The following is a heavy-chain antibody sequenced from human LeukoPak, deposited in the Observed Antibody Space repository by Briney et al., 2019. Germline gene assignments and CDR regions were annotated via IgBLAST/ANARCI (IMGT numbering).Heavy chain of an antibody. V-gene: IGHV3-43*02. D-gene: IGHD1-26*01. Sequence: GGSLRLSCAASGFTFDDYAMHWVRKAPGKGLEWVSLISGDGGSTYYADSVQGRFTISRDNSKNSLYLQMNSLRTEDTALYYCAKDGEAGATYYYYYYMDVWGKGTTVTVSS. CDR2: ISGDGGST. CDR3: AKDGEAGATYYYYYYMDV. J-gene: IGHJ6*03. CDR1: GFTFDDYA.